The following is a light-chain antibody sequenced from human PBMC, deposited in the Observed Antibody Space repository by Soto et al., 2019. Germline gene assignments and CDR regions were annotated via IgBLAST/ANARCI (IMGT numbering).Light chain of an antibody. CDR1: QSISNW. Sequence: DIQMTQSPSTLSASVGDRVTITCRASQSISNWLAWYQQKPGKAPKLLIYDASSLESGVSLRFSGSGSGTGFTLTISSLQPDDFATYYCQQYNSYSRTFGQGTKVDIK. V-gene: IGKV1-5*01. CDR3: QQYNSYSRT. CDR2: DAS. J-gene: IGKJ1*01.